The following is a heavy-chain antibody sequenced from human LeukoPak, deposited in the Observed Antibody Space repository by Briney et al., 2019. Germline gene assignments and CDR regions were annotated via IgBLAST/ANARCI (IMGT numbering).Heavy chain of an antibody. CDR3: ARGWHRRTVLPRPFDY. CDR1: GFTFSSYG. J-gene: IGHJ4*02. D-gene: IGHD3-10*01. V-gene: IGHV3-7*04. CDR2: IKQDGSEK. Sequence: GGSLRLSCAASGFTFSSYGMNWVRQAPGKGLEWVANIKQDGSEKYYVDSVKGRFTISRDNAKNSLYLQMNSLRAEDTAVYYCARGWHRRTVLPRPFDYWGQGTLVTVSS.